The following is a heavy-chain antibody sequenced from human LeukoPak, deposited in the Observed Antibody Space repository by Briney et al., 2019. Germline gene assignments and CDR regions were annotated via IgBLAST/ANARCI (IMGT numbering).Heavy chain of an antibody. CDR1: GGSISSYY. CDR3: ARRTTVVTRGAFDI. D-gene: IGHD4-23*01. V-gene: IGHV4-59*08. Sequence: SETLSLTCTVSGGSISSYYWSWIRQPPGKGLEWIGYIYYSGSTNYNPSLKSRVTISVDTSKNQFSLKLSSVTAADTAVYYCARRTTVVTRGAFDIWGQGTMVTVSS. J-gene: IGHJ3*02. CDR2: IYYSGST.